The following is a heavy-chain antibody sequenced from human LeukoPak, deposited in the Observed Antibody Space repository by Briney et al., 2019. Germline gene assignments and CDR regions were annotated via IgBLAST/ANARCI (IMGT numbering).Heavy chain of an antibody. CDR2: ISGSGGST. D-gene: IGHD2-2*01. Sequence: GGSLRLSCAASGFTFSSYAMSWVRQAPGKGLEWVSAISGSGGSTYYADSVKGRFTISRDNSKNTLYLQMNSLRAEDTAVYYCAKDFGVLGHCSSTSCPGDYWGQGTLVTVSS. CDR1: GFTFSSYA. V-gene: IGHV3-23*01. J-gene: IGHJ4*02. CDR3: AKDFGVLGHCSSTSCPGDY.